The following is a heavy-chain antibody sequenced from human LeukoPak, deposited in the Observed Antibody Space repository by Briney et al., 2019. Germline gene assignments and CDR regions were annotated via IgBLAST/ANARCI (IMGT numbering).Heavy chain of an antibody. CDR3: ARSPQLLGWFDP. CDR2: IIPILGIA. J-gene: IGHJ5*02. Sequence: SVKVSCKASGGTFSSYAISWVRQAPGQGLEWMGRIIPILGIANYAQKFQGRVTITADKSTSAAYMELSSLRSEDTAVYYCARSPQLLGWFDPWGQGTLVTVSS. CDR1: GGTFSSYA. D-gene: IGHD2-2*01. V-gene: IGHV1-69*04.